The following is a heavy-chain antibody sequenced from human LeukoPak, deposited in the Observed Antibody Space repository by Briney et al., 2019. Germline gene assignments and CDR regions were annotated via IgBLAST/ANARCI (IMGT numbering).Heavy chain of an antibody. CDR3: ARGSYYYDSSGYYNY. CDR1: GGSFSDYY. J-gene: IGHJ4*02. V-gene: IGHV4-34*01. CDR2: INHSGST. Sequence: SETLSLTYAVYGGSFSDYYWSWIRQPPGKGLEWTGEINHSGSTNYNPSLKSRVSISVDTSKNQLSLNLRSVTAADTAVYYCARGSYYYDSSGYYNYWGQGALVTVSS. D-gene: IGHD3-22*01.